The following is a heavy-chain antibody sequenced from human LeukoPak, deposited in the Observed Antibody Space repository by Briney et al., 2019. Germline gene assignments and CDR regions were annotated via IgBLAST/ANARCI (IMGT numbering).Heavy chain of an antibody. CDR2: ISAYNGNT. Sequence: GASVTVSCKASGYTFTSYGISWVRQAPGQGLEGMGWISAYNGNTNYAQKLQGRVTMTTDTSTSTAYMELRSLRSDDTAVYYCARDDYGSGSYYLYYYYGMDVWGQGTTVTVSS. CDR3: ARDDYGSGSYYLYYYYGMDV. V-gene: IGHV1-18*01. CDR1: GYTFTSYG. D-gene: IGHD3-10*01. J-gene: IGHJ6*02.